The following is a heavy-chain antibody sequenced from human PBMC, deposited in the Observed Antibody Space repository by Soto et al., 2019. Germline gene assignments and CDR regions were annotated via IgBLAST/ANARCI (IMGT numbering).Heavy chain of an antibody. CDR1: GFTLSSYS. J-gene: IGHJ6*02. CDR2: ISSSSSYI. V-gene: IGHV3-21*01. Sequence: EVQLVESGGGLVKPGGSLRLSCAASGFTLSSYSMKWVRQAPGKGLEWVSSISSSSSYIYYADSVKGRFTISRDNAKNSLYLQMNSLRAEDTAVYYCARSWDYYYYGMDVWGQGTTVTVSS. CDR3: ARSWDYYYYGMDV.